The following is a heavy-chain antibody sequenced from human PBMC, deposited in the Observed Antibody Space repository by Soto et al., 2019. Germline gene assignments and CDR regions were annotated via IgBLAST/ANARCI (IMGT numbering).Heavy chain of an antibody. CDR1: GFTFSSYA. D-gene: IGHD2-21*02. Sequence: EVQLLESGGGLVQPGGSLRLSCAASGFTFSSYAMSWVRQAPGKGLEWVPTISSSGGSTHYADSVKGRFTISRDNSKNTLYLQMNSLRAEDTAVYYCAKFYGGNSAHTHTIDPWGQGTLVTVSS. CDR2: ISSSGGST. CDR3: AKFYGGNSAHTHTIDP. J-gene: IGHJ5*02. V-gene: IGHV3-23*01.